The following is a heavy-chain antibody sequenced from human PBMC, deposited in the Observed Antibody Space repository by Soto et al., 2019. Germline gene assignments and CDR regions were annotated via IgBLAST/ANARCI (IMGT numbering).Heavy chain of an antibody. V-gene: IGHV1-2*04. D-gene: IGHD4-17*01. Sequence: ASVKVSCKTSGYSFTDYKLHWVRQAPGQGLERMGWVDPNGGGSNSAQKFQGSVTMTWDTSITTAYLDLTRLTTNDTATYFCATWVDYGDFEGFDFWG. J-gene: IGHJ4*01. CDR2: VDPNGGGS. CDR3: ATWVDYGDFEGFDF. CDR1: GYSFTDYK.